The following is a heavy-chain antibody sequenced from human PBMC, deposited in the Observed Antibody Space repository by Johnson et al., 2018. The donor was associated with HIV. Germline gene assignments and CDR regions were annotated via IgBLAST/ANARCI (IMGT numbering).Heavy chain of an antibody. J-gene: IGHJ3*02. D-gene: IGHD2-2*01. CDR1: GFTVSSNY. CDR2: IYSGGST. Sequence: VQVVESGGGLVQPGGSLRVSCAASGFTVSSNYMSWVRQAPGKGLEWVSVIYSGGSTYYADSVKGRFTISRDNSKNTLYRQMNSLRAEDTAVYYCARDASWDDAFDIWGQGTMVTVSS. CDR3: ARDASWDDAFDI. V-gene: IGHV3-66*02.